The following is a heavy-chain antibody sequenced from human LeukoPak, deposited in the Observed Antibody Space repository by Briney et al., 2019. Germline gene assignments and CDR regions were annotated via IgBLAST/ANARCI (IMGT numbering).Heavy chain of an antibody. J-gene: IGHJ4*02. CDR1: GFTFSSHA. D-gene: IGHD3-22*01. CDR2: ISDSGAYT. Sequence: GGSLRLSCAASGFTFSSHAMTWVRQAPGKGLEWVSAISDSGAYTHYADFVKGRFIISRDNSKNTLYLQMNSLRAEDTAVYYCAKEFYYDSSGFPSLYFDFWGQGTLVTVSS. V-gene: IGHV3-23*01. CDR3: AKEFYYDSSGFPSLYFDF.